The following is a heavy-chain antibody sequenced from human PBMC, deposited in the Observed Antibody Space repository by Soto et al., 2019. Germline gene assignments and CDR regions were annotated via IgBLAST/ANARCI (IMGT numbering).Heavy chain of an antibody. V-gene: IGHV3-30*18. Sequence: QVQLVESGGGVVQPGRSLRLSCAASGLPFSSYGMHWVRQAPGKGLEWGAVISHDGSNKYYADSVKGRFTISRDNSKNTLYLQVNSLTTEDTAVYYCAKDRSSDWPEGIFDYWGQGTLVTVSS. J-gene: IGHJ4*02. CDR1: GLPFSSYG. CDR2: ISHDGSNK. D-gene: IGHD6-19*01. CDR3: AKDRSSDWPEGIFDY.